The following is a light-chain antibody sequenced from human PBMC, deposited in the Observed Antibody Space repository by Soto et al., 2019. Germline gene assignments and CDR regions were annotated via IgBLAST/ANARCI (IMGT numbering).Light chain of an antibody. CDR2: GAS. CDR3: QQYNNWPRT. J-gene: IGKJ2*01. V-gene: IGKV3-15*01. CDR1: PGVSSN. Sequence: EIVMTQSPATLSVSPGERATVSCRASPGVSSNLAWYQQKPGQAPWLLIYGASTRATGIPARFSGSGSGTEFTLTIGSLQSEDFAVYYCQQYNNWPRTFGQGTKLEIK.